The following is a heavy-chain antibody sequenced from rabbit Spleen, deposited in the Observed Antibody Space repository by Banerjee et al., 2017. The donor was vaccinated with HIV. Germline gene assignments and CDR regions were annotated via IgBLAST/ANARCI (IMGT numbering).Heavy chain of an antibody. V-gene: IGHV1S7*01. J-gene: IGHJ4*01. D-gene: IGHD1-1*01. Sequence: QSLEESGGGLVQPGGSLTLSCKTSGFDFSSYSMSWVRQAPGKGLEWIGAIYTGRGSSDYANWVNGRFPISSDNAQYTVDLQMHSLTAADTATYFCARDVDTIYFRFSLWGPGTLVTVS. CDR1: GFDFSSYS. CDR3: ARDVDTIYFRFSL. CDR2: IYTGRGSS.